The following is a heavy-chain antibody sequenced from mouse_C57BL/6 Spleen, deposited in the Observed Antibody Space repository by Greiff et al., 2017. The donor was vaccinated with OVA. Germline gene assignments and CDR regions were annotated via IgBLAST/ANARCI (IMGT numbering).Heavy chain of an antibody. CDR2: IYWDDDK. Sequence: QVTLKVSGPGILQSSQTLSLTCSFSGFSLSTSGMGVSWLRQPSGKGLEWLAHIYWDDDKRSNPSLKSRLTISQDHSRNQVFLKNTRVDTADTATYYCARRAGGYQTWFAYWGQGTLVTVSA. CDR3: ARRAGGYQTWFAY. V-gene: IGHV8-12*01. CDR1: GFSLSTSGMG. J-gene: IGHJ3*01. D-gene: IGHD2-2*01.